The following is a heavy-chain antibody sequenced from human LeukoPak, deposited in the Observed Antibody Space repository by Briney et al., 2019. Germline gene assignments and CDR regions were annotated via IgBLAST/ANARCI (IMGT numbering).Heavy chain of an antibody. V-gene: IGHV4-39*07. CDR1: GGSISSSNYY. CDR3: ARVRAGSSSPSVSDSFDI. J-gene: IGHJ3*02. Sequence: PSETLSLTCSVTGGSISSSNYYWNWIRQPPRKGLQWIGEINHSGSTNYNPSLKSRVTISLDTSKNQFSLKLSSVTAADTAVYYCARVRAGSSSPSVSDSFDIWGQGTMVTVSS. CDR2: INHSGST. D-gene: IGHD6-6*01.